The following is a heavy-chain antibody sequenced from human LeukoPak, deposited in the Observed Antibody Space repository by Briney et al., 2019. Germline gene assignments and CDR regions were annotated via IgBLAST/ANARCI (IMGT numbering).Heavy chain of an antibody. CDR3: TRAVDGSGYYYYGMDV. J-gene: IGHJ6*04. CDR2: IRSKAYGGTT. CDR1: GFTFGDYA. V-gene: IGHV3-49*03. D-gene: IGHD3-10*01. Sequence: GGSLRLSCTASGFTFGDYAMSWLRQAPGKGREWVGFIRSKAYGGTTEYAASVKGRFTISRDDSKSIAYLQMNSLKTEDTAVYYCTRAVDGSGYYYYGMDVWGKGTTVTVSS.